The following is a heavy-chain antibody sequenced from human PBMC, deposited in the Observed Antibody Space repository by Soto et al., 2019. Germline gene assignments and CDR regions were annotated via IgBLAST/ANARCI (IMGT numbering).Heavy chain of an antibody. V-gene: IGHV3-7*05. D-gene: IGHD6-25*01. CDR1: GFAFGSSW. CDR3: ARDVSPGSGGYYLDAFDI. Sequence: GGSLRLSCAASGFAFGSSWMTWVRQAPGKELEWVANIKGDGSAKSYLDSVRGRFTVSRDNAENSLFLQMNILRAEDTALYYCARDVSPGSGGYYLDAFDIWGQGTMVTVSS. CDR2: IKGDGSAK. J-gene: IGHJ3*02.